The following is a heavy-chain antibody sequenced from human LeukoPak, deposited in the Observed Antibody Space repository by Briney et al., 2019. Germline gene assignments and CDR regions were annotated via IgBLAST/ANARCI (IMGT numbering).Heavy chain of an antibody. Sequence: GESLKISCKGSGSRFTSYWIGWARQMPGKGLEWMGIIYPGDSDTRYSPSFQGQVTIPADKSISTAYLQWSSLKASDTAMYYCARLVLTGYYIDYWGQGTLVTVSS. CDR1: GSRFTSYW. J-gene: IGHJ4*02. V-gene: IGHV5-51*01. CDR3: ARLVLTGYYIDY. CDR2: IYPGDSDT. D-gene: IGHD3-9*01.